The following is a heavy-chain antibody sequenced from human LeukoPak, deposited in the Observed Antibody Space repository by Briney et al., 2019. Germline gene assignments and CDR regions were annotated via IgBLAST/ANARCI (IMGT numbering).Heavy chain of an antibody. CDR2: IYYSGST. Sequence: PSDTLSLMCTVWGRSMRFYYWSWLRQPPGKGLEGIGYIYYSGSTKYNPSLKSRVTISVDTSKNQFSLKLSSVTAADTAVYYCARLTTVTTYRAFDIWGQGTMVTVSS. J-gene: IGHJ3*02. D-gene: IGHD4-17*01. V-gene: IGHV4-59*07. CDR1: GRSMRFYY. CDR3: ARLTTVTTYRAFDI.